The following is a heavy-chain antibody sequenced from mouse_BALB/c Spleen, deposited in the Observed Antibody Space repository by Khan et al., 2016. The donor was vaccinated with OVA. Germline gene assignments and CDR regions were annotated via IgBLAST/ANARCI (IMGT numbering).Heavy chain of an antibody. D-gene: IGHD2-14*01. CDR3: ASYRYDYFDY. CDR2: IYPGDGDT. Sequence: QVRLQQSGAELARPGASVKLSCKSSGYTFTSYWMQWVKQRPGQGLEWIGAIYPGDGDTRYTQKFMGKATLTADKSSNTAYMQLSSLSSEDSAVYYCASYRYDYFDYWGQGTTLTVSS. V-gene: IGHV1-87*01. CDR1: GYTFTSYW. J-gene: IGHJ2*01.